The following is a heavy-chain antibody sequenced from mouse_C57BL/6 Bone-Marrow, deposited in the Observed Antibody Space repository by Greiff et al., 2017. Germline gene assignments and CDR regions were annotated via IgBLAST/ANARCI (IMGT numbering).Heavy chain of an antibody. CDR2: INPSSGYT. V-gene: IGHV1-7*01. J-gene: IGHJ3*01. CDR1: GYTFNSDW. CDR3: ARGVRAWFAY. Sequence: LQESGAELAKPGASVKLSCKASGYTFNSDWMHWVKQRPGQGLEWIGYINPSSGYTKYKQKFKDKATLTANKSSSTAYMQLSSLTYEDSAVYFCARGVRAWFAYWGQGTLVTVSA.